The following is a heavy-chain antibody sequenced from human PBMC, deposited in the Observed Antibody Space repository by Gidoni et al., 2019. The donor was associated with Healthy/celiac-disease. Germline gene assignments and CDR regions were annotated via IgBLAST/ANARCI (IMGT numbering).Heavy chain of an antibody. D-gene: IGHD3-3*01. V-gene: IGHV4-30-4*01. CDR1: GGSISSGDYY. Sequence: QVQLQESGPGLVKPSQTLSLTCTVSGGSISSGDYYWRWIRQPPGKGLEWIGYIYSSGSTYYNPSLKSRVTISVDTSKNQFSLKLSSVTAADTAVYYCAREGGGRFLEWFNWFDPWGQGTLVTVSS. J-gene: IGHJ5*02. CDR2: IYSSGST. CDR3: AREGGGRFLEWFNWFDP.